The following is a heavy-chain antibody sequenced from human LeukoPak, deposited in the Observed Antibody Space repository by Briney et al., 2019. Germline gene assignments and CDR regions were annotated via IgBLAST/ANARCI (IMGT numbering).Heavy chain of an antibody. CDR2: ISGSGGST. Sequence: GGSLRLSCTASGFTFSNYAMSWVRQAPGKGLEWVSAISGSGGSTYYADSVKGRFTISRDNSKNTLSLQMNSLRAEDTAVYYCAKNPLALMVGAPTAFDCWGQGTLVTVSS. V-gene: IGHV3-23*01. D-gene: IGHD1-26*01. J-gene: IGHJ4*02. CDR3: AKNPLALMVGAPTAFDC. CDR1: GFTFSNYA.